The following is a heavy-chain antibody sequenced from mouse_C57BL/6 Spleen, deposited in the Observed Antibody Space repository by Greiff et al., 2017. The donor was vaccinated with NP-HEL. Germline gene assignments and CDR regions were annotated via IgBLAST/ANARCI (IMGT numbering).Heavy chain of an antibody. Sequence: EVQRVESGPGLVKPSQSLSLTCSVTGYSITSGYYWNWIRQFPGNKLEWMGYISYDGSNNYNPSLKNRISITRDTSKNQFFLKLNSVTTEDTATYYCARDGNYGDWYFDVWGTGTTVTVSS. J-gene: IGHJ1*03. D-gene: IGHD2-1*01. CDR1: GYSITSGYY. CDR3: ARDGNYGDWYFDV. CDR2: ISYDGSN. V-gene: IGHV3-6*01.